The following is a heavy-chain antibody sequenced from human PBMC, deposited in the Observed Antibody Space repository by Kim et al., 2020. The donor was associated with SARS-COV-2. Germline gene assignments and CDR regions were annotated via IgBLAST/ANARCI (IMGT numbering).Heavy chain of an antibody. Sequence: HPSLKSRVTITVDTSKNQFSLKLSSVTAADTAVYYCSSSGYSYGYYFDYWGQGTLVTVSS. J-gene: IGHJ4*02. V-gene: IGHV4-34*01. CDR3: SSSGYSYGYYFDY. D-gene: IGHD5-18*01.